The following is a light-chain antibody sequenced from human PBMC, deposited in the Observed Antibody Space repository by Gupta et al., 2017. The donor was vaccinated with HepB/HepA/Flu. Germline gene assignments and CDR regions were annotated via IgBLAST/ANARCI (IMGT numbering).Light chain of an antibody. CDR3: RQTYSTPIT. Sequence: DIQMTQSPSSLSASLGDRVTITCQASQSITTFLVWYQQKPGKAPKLLIYDASSLQSGVPSRFSGSGSGTDFTLTISSLQPEDFATYYCRQTYSTPITFGQGTRLESK. CDR1: QSITTF. V-gene: IGKV1-39*01. J-gene: IGKJ5*01. CDR2: DAS.